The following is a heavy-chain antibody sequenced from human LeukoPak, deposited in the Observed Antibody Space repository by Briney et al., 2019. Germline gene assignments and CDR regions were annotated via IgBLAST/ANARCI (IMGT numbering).Heavy chain of an antibody. CDR1: GGSIGSYY. D-gene: IGHD5-24*01. Sequence: PSETLSLTCTDSGGSIGSYYWSWIRQPPGKGLEWIGYIYNSGSTNYSPSLKSRVTISVDTPKNQFSLKLSSVTAADTAVYYCARPSRDGYRYTFDYWGQGILVTVSS. V-gene: IGHV4-59*01. CDR2: IYNSGST. CDR3: ARPSRDGYRYTFDY. J-gene: IGHJ4*02.